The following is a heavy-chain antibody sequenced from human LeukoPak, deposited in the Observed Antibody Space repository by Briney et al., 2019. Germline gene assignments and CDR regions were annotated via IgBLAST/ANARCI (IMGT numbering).Heavy chain of an antibody. CDR3: ARQGTMTRGGYWLDP. CDR1: GASLNTSNFY. D-gene: IGHD3-10*01. Sequence: SETLSLTCTVYGASLNTSNFYWAWIRQPPGQDLESIGSIFYTGTAYSNASHNSPATISVDTSKNQSSLKLISVTAADTAVYYCARQGTMTRGGYWLDPWGQGTLVTVSS. CDR2: IFYTGTA. V-gene: IGHV4-39*01. J-gene: IGHJ5*02.